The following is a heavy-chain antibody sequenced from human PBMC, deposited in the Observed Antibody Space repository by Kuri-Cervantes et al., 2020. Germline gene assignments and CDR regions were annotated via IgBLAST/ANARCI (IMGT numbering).Heavy chain of an antibody. Sequence: GGSLRLSCAASGFTFSSYSMNWVRQAPGKGLEWVSYVSNSSSTIYYADSVKGRFTISRDNAKNSLYLQMNSLRAEDTAVYYCARAGDYGSFGYWGQGTLVTVSS. CDR1: GFTFSSYS. J-gene: IGHJ4*02. CDR3: ARAGDYGSFGY. D-gene: IGHD4-17*01. V-gene: IGHV3-48*04. CDR2: VSNSSSTI.